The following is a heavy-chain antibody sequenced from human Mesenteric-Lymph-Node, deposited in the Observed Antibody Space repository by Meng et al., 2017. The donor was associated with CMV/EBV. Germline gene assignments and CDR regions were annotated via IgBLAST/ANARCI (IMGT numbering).Heavy chain of an antibody. D-gene: IGHD4-23*01. CDR1: GFTFSSYS. Sequence: GGSLRLSCAASGFTFSSYSMNWVRQAPGKGLEWVSSISSSSSYIYYADSVKGRFTISRDNSKNTLYLQVNSLRAEDTAVYYCARDLDYGGSSGEGYWGQGTLVTVSS. CDR2: ISSSSSYI. J-gene: IGHJ4*02. V-gene: IGHV3-21*01. CDR3: ARDLDYGGSSGEGY.